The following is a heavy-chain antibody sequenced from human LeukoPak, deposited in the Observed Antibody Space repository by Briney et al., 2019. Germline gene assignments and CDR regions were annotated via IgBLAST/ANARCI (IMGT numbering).Heavy chain of an antibody. CDR2: IKPNSGGT. J-gene: IGHJ4*02. CDR3: ARGPEGYIDY. Sequence: ASVKVSCKASGYTFTGYYMHWVRQAPGQGLEWMGRIKPNSGGTNYAQKFRGRVTMTRDTSISTAYMELSRLRSDDTAVYYCARGPEGYIDYWGQGTLVTVSS. V-gene: IGHV1-2*06. CDR1: GYTFTGYY.